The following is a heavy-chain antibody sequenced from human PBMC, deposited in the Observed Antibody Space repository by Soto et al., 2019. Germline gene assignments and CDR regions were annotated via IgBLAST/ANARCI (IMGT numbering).Heavy chain of an antibody. CDR3: ARDQVGAISFDY. CDR1: GGTFSNSP. J-gene: IGHJ4*02. D-gene: IGHD1-26*01. CDR2: IIPSPART. V-gene: IGHV1-69*08. Sequence: QVQLVQSGAELRKPGSAVKLSCKASGGTFSNSPISWVRQIPGQGPEWMGRIIPSPARTIYSRKFRGRVTLTADKSTHTVYMTLSSLTTEDSGVDYCARDQVGAISFDYWGQGTRVTVSS.